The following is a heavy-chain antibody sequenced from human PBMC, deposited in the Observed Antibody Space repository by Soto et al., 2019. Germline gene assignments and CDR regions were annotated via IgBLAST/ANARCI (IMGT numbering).Heavy chain of an antibody. CDR1: GDSLTRNY. CDR2: IHNGQTT. Sequence: SETLSLTCTVSGDSLTRNYWSWIRQPPGKGLEWLAFIHNGQTTNYNPSLVGRVSVSVDTSKSQLSLNLNSVTAADTAVYYCARTVSGGFDYWGRGILVTVSS. CDR3: ARTVSGGFDY. V-gene: IGHV4-59*01. J-gene: IGHJ4*01.